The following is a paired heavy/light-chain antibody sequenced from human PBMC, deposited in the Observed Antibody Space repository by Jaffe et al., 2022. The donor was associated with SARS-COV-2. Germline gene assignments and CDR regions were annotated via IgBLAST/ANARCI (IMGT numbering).Light chain of an antibody. CDR1: SSDVGAYNY. J-gene: IGLJ3*02. V-gene: IGLV2-11*01. CDR2: DVS. Sequence: QSALTQPRSVSGSPGQSVTISCTGTSSDVGAYNYVSWYQQHPGEAPKLMIYDVSKRPSGVPDRFSGSKSGNTASLTISGLQAEDEADYYCCSYAGSPWVFGGGTKLTVL. CDR3: CSYAGSPWV.
Heavy chain of an antibody. V-gene: IGHV2-5*02. D-gene: IGHD3-22*01. CDR3: AHSYYYDSSGLGFDY. CDR2: IYWDDDK. J-gene: IGHJ4*02. Sequence: QITLKESGPTLVKPTQTLTLTCTFSGFSLTTSGVGVGWIRQPPGKALEWLALIYWDDDKRYSPSLKSRLSITKDTSKNHVVLTMTNMDPVDTATYYCAHSYYYDSSGLGFDYWGQGTLVTVSS. CDR1: GFSLTTSGVG.